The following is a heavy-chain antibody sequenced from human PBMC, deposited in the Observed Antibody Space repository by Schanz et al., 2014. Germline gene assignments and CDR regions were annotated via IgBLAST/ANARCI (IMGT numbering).Heavy chain of an antibody. CDR3: AKVRYSSGWRGDYFDE. CDR1: GFAFSSFA. D-gene: IGHD6-25*01. Sequence: EVQLMESGGGLVKPGGSLRLSCVASGFAFSSFAMTWVRQAPGKGLEWVSFIYIGGNTYYADSVKGRFTISRDNSKNTVYLQMNSLRADDTAVYYCAKVRYSSGWRGDYFDEWGQGTLVTVAS. J-gene: IGHJ4*02. V-gene: IGHV3-66*01. CDR2: IYIGGNT.